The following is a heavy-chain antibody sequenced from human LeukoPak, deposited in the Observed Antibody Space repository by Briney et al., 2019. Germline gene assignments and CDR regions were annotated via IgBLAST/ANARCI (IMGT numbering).Heavy chain of an antibody. Sequence: PGGSLRLSCAASGFTVHNNYMNWVRKAPGKGLEWASVIFSGGSTYYADSVKGRFTISRDNSKNTLYLQMNSLRAEDTAMYYCVRDRREVTTVFDIWGQGTMVTVSS. J-gene: IGHJ3*02. V-gene: IGHV3-66*01. CDR2: IFSGGST. CDR1: GFTVHNNY. D-gene: IGHD4-11*01. CDR3: VRDRREVTTVFDI.